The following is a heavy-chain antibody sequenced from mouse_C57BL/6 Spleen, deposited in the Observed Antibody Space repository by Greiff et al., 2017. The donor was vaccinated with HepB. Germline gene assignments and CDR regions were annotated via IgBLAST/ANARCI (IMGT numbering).Heavy chain of an antibody. D-gene: IGHD1-1*01. V-gene: IGHV5-17*01. CDR1: GFTFSDYG. CDR3: ASLGSSDDMDY. Sequence: EVKLVESGGGLVKPGGSLKLSCAASGFTFSDYGMHWVRQAPEKGLEWVAYISSGSSTIYYADTVKGRFTISRDNTKNTLFLQMNSLRSEDTAMYYCASLGSSDDMDYWGQGTSVTVSS. CDR2: ISSGSSTI. J-gene: IGHJ4*01.